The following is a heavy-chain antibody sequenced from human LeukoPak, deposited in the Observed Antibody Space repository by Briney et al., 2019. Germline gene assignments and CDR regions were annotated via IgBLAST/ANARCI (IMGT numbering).Heavy chain of an antibody. J-gene: IGHJ4*02. D-gene: IGHD5-18*01. V-gene: IGHV3-48*04. CDR3: ARTARHLDY. CDR2: ISSSSSTI. Sequence: GGSLRLSCAASGFTFSSYSMNWVRQAPGKGLEWVSYISSSSSTIYYADSVKGRFTISRDNAKNLLYLQMNDLRVEDTAVCYCARTARHLDYWGQGTLVTVSS. CDR1: GFTFSSYS.